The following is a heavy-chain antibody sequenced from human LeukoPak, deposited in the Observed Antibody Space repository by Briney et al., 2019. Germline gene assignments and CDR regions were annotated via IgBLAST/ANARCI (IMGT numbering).Heavy chain of an antibody. CDR1: GSTFTSYY. CDR2: INPSGGST. Sequence: DSVKVSCKASGSTFTSYYMHWVRQAPGQGLEWMGIINPSGGSTSYAQKFQGRVTMTTDTSTSTVYMEPSSLRSEDTAVYYCARTYGGNSGCDYWGQGTLVTVSS. V-gene: IGHV1-46*01. J-gene: IGHJ4*02. CDR3: ARTYGGNSGCDY. D-gene: IGHD4-23*01.